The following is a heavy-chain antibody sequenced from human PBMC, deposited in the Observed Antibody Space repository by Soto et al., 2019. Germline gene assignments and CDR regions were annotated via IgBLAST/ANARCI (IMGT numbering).Heavy chain of an antibody. D-gene: IGHD3-10*01. V-gene: IGHV5-51*01. CDR2: IFPGDSDT. Sequence: EGQLVQSGAEVKKPGESLRISCKGSGYTFANSWIAWVRQMPGKGLEWLGNIFPGDSDTKYSPSFQGRVTLSADTSISPAFLHWSRLEASGSALFFLGRHLRARGVVRDGPLGSWGQGTLVTVPS. J-gene: IGHJ4*02. CDR3: GRHLRARGVVRDGPLGS. CDR1: GYTFANSW.